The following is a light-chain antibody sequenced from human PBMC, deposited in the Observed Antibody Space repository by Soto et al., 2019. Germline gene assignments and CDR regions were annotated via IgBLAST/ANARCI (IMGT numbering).Light chain of an antibody. Sequence: DIVWTQSPGTLSLSQGERTTLSCRASQSVSSSYLAWYQQNPGQAPRLLIYGASSRATGIPDRFSGSGSGADFTLTISRLEPEDLAVYYCQQYGSSPPITFGGGTKVDIK. V-gene: IGKV3-20*01. CDR2: GAS. J-gene: IGKJ4*01. CDR3: QQYGSSPPIT. CDR1: QSVSSSY.